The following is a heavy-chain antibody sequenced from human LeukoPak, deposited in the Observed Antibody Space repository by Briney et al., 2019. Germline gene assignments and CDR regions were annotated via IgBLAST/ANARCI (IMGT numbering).Heavy chain of an antibody. Sequence: GGSLRLSCAASGFTFSSYGMHWVRQAPGKGLEWVAFIRYDGSNKHYADSVKGRFTISRDNSKNTLYLQMNSLRAEDTAVYYCAKGEHYYDSSGYATPDYWGQGTLVTVSS. D-gene: IGHD3-22*01. V-gene: IGHV3-30*02. CDR2: IRYDGSNK. CDR1: GFTFSSYG. J-gene: IGHJ4*02. CDR3: AKGEHYYDSSGYATPDY.